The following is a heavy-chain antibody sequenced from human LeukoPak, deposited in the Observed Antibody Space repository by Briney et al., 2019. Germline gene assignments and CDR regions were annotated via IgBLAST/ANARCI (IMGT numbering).Heavy chain of an antibody. D-gene: IGHD4-17*01. J-gene: IGHJ4*02. Sequence: GGSLRLSCAASGFTVRNNYVSWVRQAPGKGLEWVSFIYSGGTTHYADSVKGRFTISRDNSKNTLSLQMNSLRAEDTALYYCAKDSSVPYGITDWGQGTLVTVSS. CDR3: AKDSSVPYGITD. CDR1: GFTVRNNY. V-gene: IGHV3-53*01. CDR2: IYSGGTT.